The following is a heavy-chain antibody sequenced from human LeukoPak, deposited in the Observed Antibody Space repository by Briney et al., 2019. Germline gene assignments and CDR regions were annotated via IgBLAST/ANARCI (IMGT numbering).Heavy chain of an antibody. D-gene: IGHD3-9*01. CDR2: IYTSGST. V-gene: IGHV4-61*02. Sequence: KTSETLSLTCTVSGGSISSGSYYWSWIRQPAGKGLEWIGSIYTSGSTNYNPSLRSRVTILLDTSKNQFSLNLNSVTAADTAVYYCARVNINGYDILTGYYTAGYYFDYWGQGTLVTVSS. CDR3: ARVNINGYDILTGYYTAGYYFDY. CDR1: GGSISSGSYY. J-gene: IGHJ4*02.